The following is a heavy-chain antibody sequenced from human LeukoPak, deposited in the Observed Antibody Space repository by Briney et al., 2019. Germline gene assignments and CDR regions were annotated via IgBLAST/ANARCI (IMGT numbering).Heavy chain of an antibody. CDR2: IKQDGSEK. CDR3: VGGYGWLPDY. CDR1: GFTLSELW. Sequence: GGSLRLSCVASGFTLSELWMNWVRQAPGKGLEWVANIKQDGSEKNYVDSVKGRFTISRDNAKNSVYLQMNSLGVEDTAVYYCVGGYGWLPDYWGQGTLVTVSS. V-gene: IGHV3-7*04. J-gene: IGHJ4*02. D-gene: IGHD6-19*01.